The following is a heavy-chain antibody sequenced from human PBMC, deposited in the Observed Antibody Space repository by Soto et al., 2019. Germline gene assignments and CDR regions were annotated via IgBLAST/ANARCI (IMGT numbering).Heavy chain of an antibody. CDR1: GFTFCSYG. V-gene: IGHV3-30*18. CDR2: ISYDGSNK. D-gene: IGHD2-2*01. J-gene: IGHJ6*02. Sequence: GGSLRLSCAASGFTFCSYGMHWVRQAPGKGLEWVAVISYDGSNKYYADSVKGRFTISRDNSKNTLYLQMNSLRAEDTAVYYCAKVSTVVVPAAPLGAYGMDVWGQGTTVTVSS. CDR3: AKVSTVVVPAAPLGAYGMDV.